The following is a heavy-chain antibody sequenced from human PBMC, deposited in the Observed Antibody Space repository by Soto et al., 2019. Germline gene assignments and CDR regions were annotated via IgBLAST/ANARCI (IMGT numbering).Heavy chain of an antibody. Sequence: GASVQVSCNYSGYTITSNGISCVRPDPGQGLEWMGWISAYNGNTNYAQKLQGRVTMTTDTSTSTAYMELRSLRSDDTAVYYCARDAITMIVVVPGADYGMDGWGQGNTVTVS. CDR2: ISAYNGNT. CDR3: ARDAITMIVVVPGADYGMDG. V-gene: IGHV1-18*01. D-gene: IGHD3-22*01. CDR1: GYTITSNG. J-gene: IGHJ6*02.